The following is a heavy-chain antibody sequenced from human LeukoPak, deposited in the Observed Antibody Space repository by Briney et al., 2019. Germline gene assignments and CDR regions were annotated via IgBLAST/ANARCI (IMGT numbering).Heavy chain of an antibody. J-gene: IGHJ6*02. CDR3: ARGGYDFVYYYYGMDV. CDR2: INPKRGGT. D-gene: IGHD3-3*01. V-gene: IGHV1-2*06. CDR1: GYTFTGYY. Sequence: ASVTVSCKASGYTFTGYYMHWVRQAPGQGLEWMGRINPKRGGTNYAQKFQGRVTMTRDTSISTAYMELSRLRSDDTAVYYCARGGYDFVYYYYGMDVWGQGTTVTVSS.